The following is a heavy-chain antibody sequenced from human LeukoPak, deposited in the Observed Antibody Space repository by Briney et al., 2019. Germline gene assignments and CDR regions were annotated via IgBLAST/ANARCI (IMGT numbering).Heavy chain of an antibody. Sequence: GGSLRLSCAASGFTFSRQCMYGVRQAPSKGLEWVANIKQDGSAKPYVDSVKGRFTISRDNAKNSLFLQMNSLRAEDTAVYYCARDNGWSADFWGQGTLVTVSS. D-gene: IGHD2-15*01. CDR2: IKQDGSAK. CDR1: GFTFSRQC. J-gene: IGHJ4*02. CDR3: ARDNGWSADF. V-gene: IGHV3-7*03.